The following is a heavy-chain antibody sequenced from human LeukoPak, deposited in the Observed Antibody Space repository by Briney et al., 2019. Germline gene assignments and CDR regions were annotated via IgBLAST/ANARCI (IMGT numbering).Heavy chain of an antibody. CDR2: MNHNNGDS. V-gene: IGHV1-8*03. J-gene: IGHJ4*02. CDR1: VYTFTNYH. Sequence: ASVTVSCKSSVYTFTNYHLNWVRQATGQGLEWVGWMNHNNGDSGYAHQFQGRVTITSDTSITTSYMELRSLRADDTAVYFCARTTSFSASGYDYWGQGALVTVSS. CDR3: ARTTSFSASGYDY. D-gene: IGHD6-25*01.